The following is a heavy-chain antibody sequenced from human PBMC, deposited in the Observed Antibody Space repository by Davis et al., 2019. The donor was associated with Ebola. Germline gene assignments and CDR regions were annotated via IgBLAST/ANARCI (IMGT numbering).Heavy chain of an antibody. CDR2: ISYDGSNK. CDR3: ARFWGGFDV. D-gene: IGHD3-3*01. CDR1: GFTFSSYA. Sequence: PGGSLRLSCAASGFTFSSYAMHWVRQAPGKGLEWVAVISYDGSNKYYADSVKGRFTISRDNSKNTLYLQMNSLRAEDTAVYYCARFWGGFDVWGQGTTVTVSS. J-gene: IGHJ6*02. V-gene: IGHV3-30-3*01.